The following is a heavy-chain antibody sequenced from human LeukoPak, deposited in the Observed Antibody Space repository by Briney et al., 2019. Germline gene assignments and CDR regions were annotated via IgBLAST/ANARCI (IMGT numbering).Heavy chain of an antibody. Sequence: SETLSLTCTVSGGSISSYFWSWIRQPPGKGLEWIGYIYYSGSTNYNPSLKSRVTISVDTSKNQFSLKLSSVTAADTAVYYYARVVGVLWFGELSRDAFDIWGQGTMVTVSS. J-gene: IGHJ3*02. V-gene: IGHV4-59*01. CDR3: ARVVGVLWFGELSRDAFDI. CDR1: GGSISSYF. D-gene: IGHD3-10*01. CDR2: IYYSGST.